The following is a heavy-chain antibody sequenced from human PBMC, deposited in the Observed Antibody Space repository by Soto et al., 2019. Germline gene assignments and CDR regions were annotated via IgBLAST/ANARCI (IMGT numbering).Heavy chain of an antibody. CDR1: GGSFSGYY. J-gene: IGHJ4*02. CDR2: INDSGST. D-gene: IGHD4-17*01. Sequence: SETLSLTCAVYGGSFSGYYWSWIRQPPGKGLEWIGEINDSGSTNYNPSLKSRVTISVDTSKNQSSLKLSSVTAADTAVYYCASGGPTVTTFDYWGQGTLVTVSS. V-gene: IGHV4-34*01. CDR3: ASGGPTVTTFDY.